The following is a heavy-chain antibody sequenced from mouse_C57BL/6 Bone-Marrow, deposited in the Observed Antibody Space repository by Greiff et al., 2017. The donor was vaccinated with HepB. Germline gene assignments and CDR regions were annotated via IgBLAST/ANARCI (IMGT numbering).Heavy chain of an antibody. Sequence: VQLKESGPGLVKPSQSLSLTCSVTGYSITSGYYWNWIRQFPGNKLEWMGYISYDGSNNYNPSLKNRISITRDTSKNQFFLKLNSVTTEDTATYYCAREGGSSYSYWGQGTTLTVSS. V-gene: IGHV3-6*01. CDR1: GYSITSGYY. D-gene: IGHD1-1*01. J-gene: IGHJ2*01. CDR2: ISYDGSN. CDR3: AREGGSSYSY.